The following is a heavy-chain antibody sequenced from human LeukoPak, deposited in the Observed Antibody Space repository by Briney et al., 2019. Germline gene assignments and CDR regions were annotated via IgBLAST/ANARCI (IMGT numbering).Heavy chain of an antibody. CDR3: ARGYTRFDP. J-gene: IGHJ5*02. CDR2: ISGDGSST. V-gene: IGHV3-74*01. Sequence: PGGSLRLSCAASGFTFSSYWMHWVRQAPGKGLVWVSYISGDGSSTTYADSVKGRFTISRDNAKNTLYLQMNSLRAEDTAVYYCARGYTRFDPWGQGTLVTVSS. D-gene: IGHD1-14*01. CDR1: GFTFSSYW.